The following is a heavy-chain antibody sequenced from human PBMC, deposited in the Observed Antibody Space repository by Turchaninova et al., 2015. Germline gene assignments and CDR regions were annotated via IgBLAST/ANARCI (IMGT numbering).Heavy chain of an antibody. J-gene: IGHJ4*02. D-gene: IGHD7-27*01. CDR3: ARDLTGAWFDF. CDR2: IYDSGNT. CDR1: GGSLSSHY. V-gene: IGHV4-59*11. Sequence: QVQLQASGPGLVKPSETLSLTCTVSGGSLSSHYWSWIRQPPGKGPEWIGYIYDSGNTNYNPSLRSRVTISVDRSKNQFSLQLRSVTAADTAVYYCARDLTGAWFDFWGQGTLVTVSS.